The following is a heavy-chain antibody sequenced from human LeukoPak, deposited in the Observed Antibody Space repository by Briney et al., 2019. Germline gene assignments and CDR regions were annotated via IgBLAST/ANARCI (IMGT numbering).Heavy chain of an antibody. D-gene: IGHD2-15*01. CDR2: IWYDGSNK. Sequence: GGSLRLSCAASVFTFSSYGMHWVRQAPGKGLEWVAVIWYDGSNKYYADPVKGRFTISRDNSKNTLYLQMNSLRAEDTAVYYCAKDGYCSGGSCYLYMDVWGKGTTVTVSS. CDR3: AKDGYCSGGSCYLYMDV. CDR1: VFTFSSYG. J-gene: IGHJ6*03. V-gene: IGHV3-33*06.